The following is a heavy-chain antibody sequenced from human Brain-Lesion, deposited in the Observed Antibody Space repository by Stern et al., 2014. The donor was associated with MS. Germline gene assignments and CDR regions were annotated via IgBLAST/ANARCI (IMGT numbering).Heavy chain of an antibody. CDR1: GYIFTGYY. CDR2: IHPNTGGT. CDR3: ARDQRGITIFGVVTDYYYLGMDV. J-gene: IGHJ6*02. V-gene: IGHV1-2*02. D-gene: IGHD3-3*01. Sequence: QVQLVQSGAEVKKPGASVKVSCKTSGYIFTGYYIHWVRQAPGQGLEWMAWIHPNTGGTKYAQKFQGTVTINRATSIRTAYVEVGSLTSDDTAVYYCARDQRGITIFGVVTDYYYLGMDVWGQGTTVTVSS.